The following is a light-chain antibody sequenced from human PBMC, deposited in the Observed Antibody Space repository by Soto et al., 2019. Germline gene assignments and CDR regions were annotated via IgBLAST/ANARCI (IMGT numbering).Light chain of an antibody. CDR1: SRDVGAYNL. Sequence: QSALTQPASVSGSPGQSITISCSGTSRDVGAYNLVSWYQQFPGKGPKLLIYEVRHRPSGVSYRFSGAKSGNTASLTISSLLPADEAVYFCSYFSYGNDLVFGGGTKVTVL. CDR3: SYFSYGNDLV. J-gene: IGLJ2*01. CDR2: EVR. V-gene: IGLV2-14*01.